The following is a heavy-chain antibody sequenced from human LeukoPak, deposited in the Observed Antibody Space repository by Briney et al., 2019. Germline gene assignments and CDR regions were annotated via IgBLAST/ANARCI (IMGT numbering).Heavy chain of an antibody. J-gene: IGHJ3*02. V-gene: IGHV3-23*01. CDR1: GFTFSSYA. Sequence: GGSLRLSCAASGFTFSSYAMSWVRQAPGKGLEWVSAISGSGVSTYYADSVKGRFTISRDNSKNTLYLQMNSLRAEDTAVYYCAKAFCTSTSCYTRDAFDIWGQGTMVTVSS. CDR2: ISGSGVST. D-gene: IGHD2-2*02. CDR3: AKAFCTSTSCYTRDAFDI.